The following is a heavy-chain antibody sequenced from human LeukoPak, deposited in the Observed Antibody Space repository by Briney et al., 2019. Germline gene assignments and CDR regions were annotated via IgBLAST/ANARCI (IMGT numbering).Heavy chain of an antibody. D-gene: IGHD6-13*01. CDR1: GGSFSGYY. CDR2: INHSGST. J-gene: IGHJ4*02. CDR3: AREEDSGIGIFDY. V-gene: IGHV4-34*01. Sequence: SETLSLTCAVYGGSFSGYYWSWIRQPPGKGLEWIGEINHSGSTNYNPSLKSRVTISVDTSKNQFSLKLSSVTAADTAVYYCAREEDSGIGIFDYWGQGTLVTVSS.